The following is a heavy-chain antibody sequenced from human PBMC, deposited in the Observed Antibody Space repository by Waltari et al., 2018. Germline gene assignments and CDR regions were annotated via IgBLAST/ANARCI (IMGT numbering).Heavy chain of an antibody. CDR1: GFTFKDVW. CDR3: TTDPRH. J-gene: IGHJ1*01. V-gene: IGHV3-15*01. Sequence: EVQLVESGGGLVKPGASLRLSCEASGFTFKDVWMSWVRQDQGKGLEWLGRIKRKTDGGTTDYAAPVKGRFTISKDDSKNTLYLQMNSLKTEDTAIYYCTTDPRHWGQGTLLTVSS. CDR2: IKRKTDGGTT.